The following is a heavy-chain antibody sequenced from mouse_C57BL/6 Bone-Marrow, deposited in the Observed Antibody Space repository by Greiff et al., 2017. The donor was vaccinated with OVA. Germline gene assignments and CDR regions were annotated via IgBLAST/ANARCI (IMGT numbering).Heavy chain of an antibody. CDR2: IYPGSGNT. V-gene: IGHV1-76*01. Sequence: VQLQESGAELVRPGASVKLSCKASGYTFTDYYINWVKQRPGQGLEWIARIYPGSGNTYYNEKFKGKATLTAEKSSSTAYMQLSSLTSEDSAVYFCASYYYGSSYDVDYWGQGTTLTVSS. CDR3: ASYYYGSSYDVDY. CDR1: GYTFTDYY. D-gene: IGHD1-1*01. J-gene: IGHJ2*01.